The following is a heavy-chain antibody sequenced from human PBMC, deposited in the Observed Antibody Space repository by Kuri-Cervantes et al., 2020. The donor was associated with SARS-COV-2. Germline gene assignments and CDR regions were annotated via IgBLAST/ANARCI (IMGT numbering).Heavy chain of an antibody. CDR1: GFTFSDYG. Sequence: GGSLRLSCAASGFTFSDYGMHWVRQAPGKGLEWVAVIWYDESNKYYADSVKGRFNISRDNSKNTLYLQMNSPRAEDTDVYYCVRGGWELPFDYWGQGTLVTVSS. V-gene: IGHV3-33*08. J-gene: IGHJ4*02. D-gene: IGHD2-15*01. CDR2: IWYDESNK. CDR3: VRGGWELPFDY.